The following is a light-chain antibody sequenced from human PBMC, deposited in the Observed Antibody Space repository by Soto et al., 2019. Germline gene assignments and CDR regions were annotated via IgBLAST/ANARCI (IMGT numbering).Light chain of an antibody. V-gene: IGLV1-44*01. CDR2: SNN. Sequence: QSVLTQPPSASGTPGQRVTISCSGSSCNIGSNTVNWYQQLPGTASKLLIYSNNQRPSGVPDRFSGSKSGTSASLAISGLQSEDEADYYCAAWDDSLNGPVFGGGTQLTVL. CDR3: AAWDDSLNGPV. J-gene: IGLJ2*01. CDR1: SCNIGSNT.